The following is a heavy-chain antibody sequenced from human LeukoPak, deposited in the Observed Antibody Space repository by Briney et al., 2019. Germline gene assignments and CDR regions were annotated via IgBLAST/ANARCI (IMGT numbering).Heavy chain of an antibody. V-gene: IGHV3-23*01. D-gene: IGHD2-8*01. J-gene: IGHJ5*02. CDR2: IKGSGGST. CDR1: GFTFSSDA. CDR3: ASREPVYCTNGVCYP. Sequence: GGSLRLSCAASGFTFSSDAMSWVRQAPGKGLGWASAIKGSGGSTYYADSVKGRFTISRDNSKNTLYLQMNSLRAEDTAVYYCASREPVYCTNGVCYPWGQGTLVTVSS.